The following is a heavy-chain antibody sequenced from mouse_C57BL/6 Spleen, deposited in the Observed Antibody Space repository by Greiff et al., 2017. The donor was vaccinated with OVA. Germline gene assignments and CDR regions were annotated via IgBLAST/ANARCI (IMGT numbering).Heavy chain of an antibody. J-gene: IGHJ2*01. D-gene: IGHD1-1*01. V-gene: IGHV5-17*01. CDR3: ARVELRFYYFDY. CDR1: GFTFSDYG. Sequence: DVKLVESGGGLVKPGGSLKLSCAASGFTFSDYGMHWVRQAPEKGLEWFAYISSGSSTIYYADTVKGRFTISRDNAKNTLFLQMTSLRSEDTAVYYCARVELRFYYFDYWGQGTTLTVSS. CDR2: ISSGSSTI.